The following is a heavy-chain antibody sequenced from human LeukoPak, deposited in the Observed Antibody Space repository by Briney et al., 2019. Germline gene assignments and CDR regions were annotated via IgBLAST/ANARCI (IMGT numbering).Heavy chain of an antibody. CDR3: AKDTSSSGWSGGFDY. D-gene: IGHD6-19*01. J-gene: IGHJ4*02. Sequence: PGRSLRLSCADSGFTFDDYAMHWVRQAPGKGLEWVSGISWNSGSIGYADSVKGRFTISRDNAKNSLYLQMNSLRAEDTALYYCAKDTSSSGWSGGFDYWGQGTLVTVSS. CDR1: GFTFDDYA. CDR2: ISWNSGSI. V-gene: IGHV3-9*01.